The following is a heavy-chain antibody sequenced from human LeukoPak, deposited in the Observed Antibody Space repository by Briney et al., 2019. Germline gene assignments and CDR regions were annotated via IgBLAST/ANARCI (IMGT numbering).Heavy chain of an antibody. CDR3: ASEYYYDSSGYYSLAY. D-gene: IGHD3-22*01. V-gene: IGHV4-4*07. J-gene: IGHJ4*02. Sequence: SETLSLTCTVSGGSISNFYWSWIRQPAGKGLEWIGRIYTSGSTNYNPSLKSRVTMPVDTSKNHFSLNLRSVTAADTAVYYCASEYYYDSSGYYSLAYWGQGTLVTVSS. CDR1: GGSISNFY. CDR2: IYTSGST.